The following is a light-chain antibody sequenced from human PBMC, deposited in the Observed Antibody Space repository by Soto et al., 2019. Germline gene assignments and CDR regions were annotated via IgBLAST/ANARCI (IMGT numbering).Light chain of an antibody. CDR3: QTWCTGPWV. Sequence: QSVLTQSPSASASLGASVKLTCTLSSGHSSYAIAWHQQQPEKGPRYLMKLNSDGSHNKGDGIPDRFSGSSSGAERYLTISSLQSEDEADYYCQTWCTGPWVFGGGTKLTVL. CDR1: SGHSSYA. J-gene: IGLJ3*02. V-gene: IGLV4-69*01. CDR2: LNSDGSH.